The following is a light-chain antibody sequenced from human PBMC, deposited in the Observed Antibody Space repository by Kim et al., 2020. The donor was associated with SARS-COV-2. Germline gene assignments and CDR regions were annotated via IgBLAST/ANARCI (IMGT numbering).Light chain of an antibody. V-gene: IGLV3-19*01. J-gene: IGLJ1*01. Sequence: SSELTQEPAVSVALGQTVRITCQGDSLRSYYANWYQQKAGQAPVLVIYGINNRPSGIPDRFSGSSLGNTASLTITGAQAEDEADYYCNFRDDVFGTGTKVTVL. CDR1: SLRSYY. CDR3: NFRDDV. CDR2: GIN.